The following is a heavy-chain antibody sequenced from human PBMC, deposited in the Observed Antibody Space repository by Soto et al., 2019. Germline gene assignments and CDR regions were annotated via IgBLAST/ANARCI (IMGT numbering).Heavy chain of an antibody. Sequence: HPVGSLRLSCAASGLTFRRYAMGWVRQAPGEGLEWVSAITGSGGSTYYPDSVKGRSTISRDNTKNTLYLQMNSLRAEDTAVYYCAKDRRGSSGSDAFDIWGQGTMVTVSS. D-gene: IGHD6-19*01. V-gene: IGHV3-23*01. CDR1: GLTFRRYA. CDR2: ITGSGGST. J-gene: IGHJ3*02. CDR3: AKDRRGSSGSDAFDI.